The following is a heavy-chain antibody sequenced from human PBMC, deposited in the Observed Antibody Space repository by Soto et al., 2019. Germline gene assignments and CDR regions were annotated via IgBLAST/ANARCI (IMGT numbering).Heavy chain of an antibody. D-gene: IGHD3-16*01. V-gene: IGHV4-59*01. CDR2: VYNRGRP. J-gene: IGHJ6*04. CDR1: GGSIGSYY. Sequence: QVQLQESGPGLVKPSETLVLTCTVSGGSIGSYYWNWIRQTPEKGLEWIGYVYNRGRPTYNPPLGSRATISVDTSKNQVSLSLTSVTAADTAVYYCTRDGAMGFWGKGTTVTVSS. CDR3: TRDGAMGF.